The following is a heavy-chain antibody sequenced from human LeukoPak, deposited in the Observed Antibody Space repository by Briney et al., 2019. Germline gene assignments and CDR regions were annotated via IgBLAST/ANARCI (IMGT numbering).Heavy chain of an antibody. Sequence: PSETLSLTCTVSGGSISSYYWSWIRQPPGKGLEWIAYIYYSGSTNYNPALKSRVTISVDTSKNQFSLKLSSVTAADTAVYYCARDLGGYSSGSSPWYYYYYVDVWGKGTTVTVSS. J-gene: IGHJ6*03. CDR3: ARDLGGYSSGSSPWYYYYYVDV. D-gene: IGHD6-19*01. CDR1: GGSISSYY. CDR2: IYYSGST. V-gene: IGHV4-59*12.